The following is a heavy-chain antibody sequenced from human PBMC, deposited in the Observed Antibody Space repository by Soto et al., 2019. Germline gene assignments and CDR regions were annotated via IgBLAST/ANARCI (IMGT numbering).Heavy chain of an antibody. J-gene: IGHJ5*02. CDR3: ARARRRGYSYASRWFDP. CDR1: GGSISSGDYY. Sequence: PSETLSLTCTVSGGSISSGDYYWSWIRQPPGKGLEWIGDIYYSGSTYYNPSLKSRVTISVDPSKTQFSLKLSSVTAADTAVYYWARARRRGYSYASRWFDPWGQGTLVTVSS. CDR2: IYYSGST. D-gene: IGHD5-18*01. V-gene: IGHV4-30-4*01.